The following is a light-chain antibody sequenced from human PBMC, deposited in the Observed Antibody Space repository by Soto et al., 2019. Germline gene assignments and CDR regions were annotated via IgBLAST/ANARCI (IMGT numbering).Light chain of an antibody. V-gene: IGKV1-5*01. Sequence: DIRMTQSPSTLSAPVGDRVTITCRASQSISSWLAWYQQKPGKAPKLLIYDASSLESGVPSRFSGSGSGTEFTLTISSLQPDDFATYYCQQYNSYSGTFGQGTKVDIK. CDR2: DAS. J-gene: IGKJ1*01. CDR3: QQYNSYSGT. CDR1: QSISSW.